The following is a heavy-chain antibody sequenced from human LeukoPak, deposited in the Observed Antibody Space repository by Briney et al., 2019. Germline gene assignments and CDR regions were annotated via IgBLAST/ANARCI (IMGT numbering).Heavy chain of an antibody. V-gene: IGHV1-18*01. D-gene: IGHD3-9*01. Sequence: GASVRVSCKASGYTFTSYGINWVRQAPGQGLEWICCISAYNGNTQYAQKLQGRVTMTTDTSTSTAYMELRSLRSDDTAVYYCARDFYDFLTGYYIGYWGQGTLVTVSS. CDR3: ARDFYDFLTGYYIGY. CDR1: GYTFTSYG. J-gene: IGHJ4*02. CDR2: ISAYNGNT.